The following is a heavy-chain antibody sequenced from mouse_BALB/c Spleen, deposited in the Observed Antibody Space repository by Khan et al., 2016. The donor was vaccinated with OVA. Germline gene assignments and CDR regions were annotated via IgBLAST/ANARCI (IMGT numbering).Heavy chain of an antibody. V-gene: IGHV2-9*02. Sequence: QVQLKESGPGLVAPSQTLSITCTVSGFSISNYGVHWVRQPPGKGLEWLGVIWAGGSTNHNSALMSRLSITKDNSKNQVFLKMNRLQTDDTAIYYCARAFYNGAWFAYWGQGTLVTVSA. CDR2: IWAGGST. CDR3: ARAFYNGAWFAY. J-gene: IGHJ3*01. D-gene: IGHD1-3*01. CDR1: GFSISNYG.